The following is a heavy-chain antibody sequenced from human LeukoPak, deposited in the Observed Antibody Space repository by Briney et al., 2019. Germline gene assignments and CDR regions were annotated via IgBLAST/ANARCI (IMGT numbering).Heavy chain of an antibody. CDR1: GYTFTGYY. V-gene: IGHV1-2*02. J-gene: IGHJ6*02. CDR3: ARDSDGMDV. Sequence: AAVNVSCKASGYTFTGYYMHVVRQAPAQGLDWLGWINPYSGGTNYAQKFQGRVTMTRDTSISTAYMELSRLRSDETAVYYCARDSDGMDVWGQGTTVTVSS. CDR2: INPYSGGT.